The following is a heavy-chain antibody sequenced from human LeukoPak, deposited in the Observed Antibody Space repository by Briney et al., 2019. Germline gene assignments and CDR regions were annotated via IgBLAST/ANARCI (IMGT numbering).Heavy chain of an antibody. V-gene: IGHV3-11*06. CDR3: ARLGSLCRNGVCYGG. Sequence: PGGSLRLSCEASGFTFSDYYISWVRQAPGKGLEWISYISGNTFYTNYADSVKGRFTISRDNAKNSLYLQMNSLRAEDTAVYYCARLGSLCRNGVCYGGWGQGILVTVSS. CDR1: GFTFSDYY. D-gene: IGHD2-8*01. CDR2: ISGNTFYT. J-gene: IGHJ4*02.